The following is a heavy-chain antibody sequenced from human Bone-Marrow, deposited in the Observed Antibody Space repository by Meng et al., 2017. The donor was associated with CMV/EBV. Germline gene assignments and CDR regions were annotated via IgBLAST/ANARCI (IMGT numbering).Heavy chain of an antibody. CDR1: GFTFSSYA. Sequence: GGSLRLSCAASGFTFSSYAMNWVRQAPGKELEWVSAISASGGSAYYADLVKGRFTISRDNSKNTLYLQMNSLRVEDTAVYYCAKGGLLAARGQGTLVTVSS. D-gene: IGHD2-15*01. V-gene: IGHV3-23*01. J-gene: IGHJ4*02. CDR2: ISASGGSA. CDR3: AKGGLLAA.